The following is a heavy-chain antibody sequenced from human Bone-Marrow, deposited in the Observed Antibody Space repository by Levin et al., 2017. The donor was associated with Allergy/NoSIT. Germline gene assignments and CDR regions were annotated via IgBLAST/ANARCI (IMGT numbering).Heavy chain of an antibody. J-gene: IGHJ4*02. CDR3: ARSVSSSWAFDY. Sequence: GGSLRLSCAASGFTFSSYAMHWVRQAPGKGLEWVAVISYDGSNKYYADSVKGRFTISRDNSKNTLYLQMNSLRAEDTAVYYCARSVSSSWAFDYWGQGTLVTVSS. CDR1: GFTFSSYA. V-gene: IGHV3-30-3*01. CDR2: ISYDGSNK. D-gene: IGHD6-13*01.